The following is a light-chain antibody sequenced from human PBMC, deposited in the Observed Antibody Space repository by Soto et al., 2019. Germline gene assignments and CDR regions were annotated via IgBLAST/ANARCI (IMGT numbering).Light chain of an antibody. CDR2: LGS. Sequence: DIVMTQSPLSLPVTPGEPASISCRSSQSLLHSNGYNYLDWYVQKPGQSPQLLIYLGSSRASGVPDRFSGSGSGTDFTLKISRVEAEDVGVYYCMQALQTPPWTFGPGTKVDIK. V-gene: IGKV2-28*01. CDR1: QSLLHSNGYNY. CDR3: MQALQTPPWT. J-gene: IGKJ1*01.